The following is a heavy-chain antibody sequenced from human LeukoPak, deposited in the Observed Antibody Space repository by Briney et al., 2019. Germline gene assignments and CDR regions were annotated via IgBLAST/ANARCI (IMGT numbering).Heavy chain of an antibody. D-gene: IGHD4-23*01. J-gene: IGHJ4*02. Sequence: PGGSLRLSCAASGFTFSNYAMSWVRQAPGKGLEWVSSIDPSSGYIYYADSLKGRFTISRDNAKNSLYLQMNSLRAEDTAVYYCARSATVVTPEGYWGQGTLVTVSS. CDR2: IDPSSGYI. CDR3: ARSATVVTPEGY. CDR1: GFTFSNYA. V-gene: IGHV3-21*01.